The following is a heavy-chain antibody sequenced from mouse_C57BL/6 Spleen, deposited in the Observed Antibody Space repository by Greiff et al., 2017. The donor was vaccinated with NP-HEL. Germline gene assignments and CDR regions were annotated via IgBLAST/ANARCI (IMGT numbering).Heavy chain of an antibody. CDR2: ISSGGSYT. V-gene: IGHV5-6*01. J-gene: IGHJ4*01. CDR3: ARQPYAMDY. CDR1: GFTFSSYG. Sequence: EVKVVESGGDLVKPGGSLKLSCAASGFTFSSYGMSWVRQTPDKRLEWVATISSGGSYTYYPDSVKGRFTISRDNAKNTLYLQMSSLKSEDTAMYYCARQPYAMDYWGQGTSVTVSS.